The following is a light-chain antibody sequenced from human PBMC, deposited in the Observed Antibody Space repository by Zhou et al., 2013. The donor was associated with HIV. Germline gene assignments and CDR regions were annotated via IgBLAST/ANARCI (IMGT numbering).Light chain of an antibody. CDR2: AAS. V-gene: IGKV1-39*01. CDR1: QGIRSD. J-gene: IGKJ4*01. CDR3: QQTYSIPLT. Sequence: DIQMTQSPSSLSASVGDRVTITCRASQGIRSDIGWYQQTPGRAPKFLISAASSLQSGVPSRFSGSGSGTYFTLTITNLQPEDFATYFCQQTYSIPLTFGGGTRLEIK.